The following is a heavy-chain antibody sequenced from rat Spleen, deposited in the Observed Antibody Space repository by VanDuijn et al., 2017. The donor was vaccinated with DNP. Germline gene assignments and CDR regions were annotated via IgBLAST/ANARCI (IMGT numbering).Heavy chain of an antibody. CDR1: GDSVTSDY. J-gene: IGHJ2*01. Sequence: EVKLQESGPGLVKPSQSLSLTCSVTGDSVTSDYRWNWIRKFPGNKMEWIGHISNSGSTSYNPSLKSRISITRDTSKNQFFLQLNSVTTEDTATYYCARQPTGMDYWGQGVMVIVSS. D-gene: IGHD1-7*01. CDR2: ISNSGST. CDR3: ARQPTGMDY. V-gene: IGHV3-1*01.